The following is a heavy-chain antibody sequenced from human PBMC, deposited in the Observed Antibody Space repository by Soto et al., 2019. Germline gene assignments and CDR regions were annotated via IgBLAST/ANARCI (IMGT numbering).Heavy chain of an antibody. CDR2: IKSKTDGGTT. Sequence: PGGSLRLSCAASGFTFSNAWMSWVRQAPGKGLEWVGRIKSKTDGGTTDYAAPVKGRFTISRDDSKNTLYLQMNSLKTEDTAVYYCTTAKYQLLALLADAFDIWGQGTMVTVSS. D-gene: IGHD2-2*01. J-gene: IGHJ3*02. CDR3: TTAKYQLLALLADAFDI. CDR1: GFTFSNAW. V-gene: IGHV3-15*01.